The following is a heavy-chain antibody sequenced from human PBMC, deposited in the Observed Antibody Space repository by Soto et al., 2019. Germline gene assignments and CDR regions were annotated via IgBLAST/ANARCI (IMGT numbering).Heavy chain of an antibody. Sequence: GGSLRLSCAASGFTFSSYGMHWVRQAPGKGLEWVAVIWYDGSNKYYADSVKGRFAISRDNSKNTLYLQMNSLRVEDTAVYYCARDTVTYYDILTGNYGMDVWGQGTTVTVSS. CDR3: ARDTVTYYDILTGNYGMDV. CDR2: IWYDGSNK. D-gene: IGHD3-9*01. V-gene: IGHV3-33*01. J-gene: IGHJ6*02. CDR1: GFTFSSYG.